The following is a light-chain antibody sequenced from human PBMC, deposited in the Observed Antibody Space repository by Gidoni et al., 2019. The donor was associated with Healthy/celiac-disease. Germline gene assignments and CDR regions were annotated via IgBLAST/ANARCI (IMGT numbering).Light chain of an antibody. V-gene: IGKV3-15*01. CDR1: QSLGTY. J-gene: IGKJ2*01. CDR3: QQYMNWPET. CDR2: SAS. Sequence: EIVMTPYPGTLSVSPGESATLSCRASQSLGTYLAWFQQRPGQAPRLLIYSASTRATGVPARFSGSGSETDFTLTISSLQSEDFAVYYCQQYMNWPETFGQGTKVEIK.